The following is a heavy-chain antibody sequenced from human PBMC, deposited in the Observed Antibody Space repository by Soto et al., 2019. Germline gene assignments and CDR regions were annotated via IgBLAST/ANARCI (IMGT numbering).Heavy chain of an antibody. CDR1: GASINSYY. CDR2: IHYRGST. V-gene: IGHV4-59*01. CDR3: ANTYHCSSVSCYRFES. D-gene: IGHD2-2*02. Sequence: SETLSLTCTVSGASINSYYLRWIRQSPGKGLEWIAYIHYRGSTDYNPSLINPSLKSRVTISVDTSKNEFSLNLSSVTAADTAVYYCANTYHCSSVSCYRFESWGQGTLVTVSS. J-gene: IGHJ4*02.